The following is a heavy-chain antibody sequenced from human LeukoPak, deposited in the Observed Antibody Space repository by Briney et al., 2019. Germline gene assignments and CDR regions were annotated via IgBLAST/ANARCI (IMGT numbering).Heavy chain of an antibody. Sequence: SDPLTLTCTVSGYTFSSYYLNWFRQPAGQGLEWIGRIYTSGSTNYNPSLKSRVTMSVDTSKNQFSLKLSSVTAADTAVYYCARDEAFRYSSSWYWFDPWGQGTLVTVSS. V-gene: IGHV4-4*07. CDR3: ARDEAFRYSSSWYWFDP. J-gene: IGHJ5*02. CDR1: GYTFSSYY. D-gene: IGHD6-13*01. CDR2: IYTSGST.